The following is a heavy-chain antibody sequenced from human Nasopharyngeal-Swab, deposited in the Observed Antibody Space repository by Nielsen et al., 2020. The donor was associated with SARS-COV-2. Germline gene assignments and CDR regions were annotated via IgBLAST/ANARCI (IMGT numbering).Heavy chain of an antibody. Sequence: GESLKISCAASGFTFSSYWMHWVRQAPGEGLVWVSRMNSDGSRTNYADSVKGRFTISRDNAKNSLYLQMNSLRAEDTALYYCAKAGSYYVFFSNWFDPWGQGTLVTVSS. V-gene: IGHV3-74*01. CDR1: GFTFSSYW. D-gene: IGHD1-26*01. CDR3: AKAGSYYVFFSNWFDP. J-gene: IGHJ5*02. CDR2: MNSDGSRT.